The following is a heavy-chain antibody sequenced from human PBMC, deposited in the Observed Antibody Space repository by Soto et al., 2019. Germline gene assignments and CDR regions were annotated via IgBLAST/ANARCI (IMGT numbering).Heavy chain of an antibody. CDR1: GDTFTDYY. CDR3: ARGGHVVVVTAALDY. D-gene: IGHD2-21*02. V-gene: IGHV1-46*01. CDR2: VNPSGGHT. Sequence: QVQLMQSGAEVKKPGASVKVSCKASGDTFTDYYIHWVRQAPGQGLEWMGTVNPSGGHTTYAQHFLGRVTMTRNTSTSTHYMALTSLTSDDTAIYYCARGGHVVVVTAALDYWGQGTLVTVSS. J-gene: IGHJ4*02.